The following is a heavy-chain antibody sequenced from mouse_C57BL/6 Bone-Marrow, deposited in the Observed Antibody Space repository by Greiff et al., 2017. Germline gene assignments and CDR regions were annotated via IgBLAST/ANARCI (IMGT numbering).Heavy chain of an antibody. CDR1: GYTFPSYW. CDR3: ASWGYGYDY. CDR2: IYPSDSET. D-gene: IGHD2-2*01. V-gene: IGHV1-61*01. Sequence: VQLQQPGAELVRPGSSVKLSCKASGYTFPSYWMDWVKQRPGQGLEWIGNIYPSDSETHYNQKFKDKATLTVDKSSSTAYMQLSSLTSEDSAVYYCASWGYGYDYWGQGTTLTVSS. J-gene: IGHJ2*01.